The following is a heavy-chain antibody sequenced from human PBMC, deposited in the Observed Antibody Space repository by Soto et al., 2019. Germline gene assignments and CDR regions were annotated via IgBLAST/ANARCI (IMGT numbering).Heavy chain of an antibody. CDR1: GFTFSNAW. CDR3: TTDSTYYYILTGQYGMDV. V-gene: IGHV3-15*07. Sequence: SLRLSCAASGFTFSNAWMNWVRQAPGKGLEWVGRIKSKTDGGTTDYAAPVKGRFTISRDDSKNTLYLQMNSLRTEDTAVYYCTTDSTYYYILTGQYGMDVWGQETTVTVSS. CDR2: IKSKTDGGTT. D-gene: IGHD3-9*01. J-gene: IGHJ6*02.